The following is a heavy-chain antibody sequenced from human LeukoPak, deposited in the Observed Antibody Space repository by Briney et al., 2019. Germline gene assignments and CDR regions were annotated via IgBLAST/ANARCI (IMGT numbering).Heavy chain of an antibody. Sequence: GGSLRLSCAASGFTFNSYSMNWVRQAPGKGLEWVSSISSSSSSMYYADSVRGRFTISRDNAKDSLYLQMNRLRAEDTAVYYCARSSMVRGVMDFYYFDYWGQGTLVTVSS. CDR3: ARSSMVRGVMDFYYFDY. D-gene: IGHD3-10*01. J-gene: IGHJ4*02. CDR2: ISSSSSSM. CDR1: GFTFNSYS. V-gene: IGHV3-21*01.